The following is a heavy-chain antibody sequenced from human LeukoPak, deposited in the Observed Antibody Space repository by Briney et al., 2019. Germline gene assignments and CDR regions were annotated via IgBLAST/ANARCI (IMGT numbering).Heavy chain of an antibody. D-gene: IGHD5-18*01. Sequence: GGSLRLSCAASGFTFSSYAMSWVRQAPGKGLEWVSAISGSGGSTYYADSVKGRFTISRENAKNSLYLQMNSLRAGDTAVYYCARDGGYSYGMDVWGQGTTVTVSS. CDR1: GFTFSSYA. V-gene: IGHV3-23*01. J-gene: IGHJ6*02. CDR3: ARDGGYSYGMDV. CDR2: ISGSGGST.